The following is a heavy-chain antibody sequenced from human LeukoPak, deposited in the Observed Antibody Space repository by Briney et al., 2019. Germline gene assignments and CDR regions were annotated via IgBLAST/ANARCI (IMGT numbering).Heavy chain of an antibody. V-gene: IGHV4-59*01. J-gene: IGHJ4*02. CDR2: IHPSCST. CDR3: ARDIREVGESHYFDY. CDR1: GFSITTYY. Sequence: SETLSLTCTVSGFSITTYYWSWIRQSPGNGLEWIGQIHPSCSTTYNPSLKSRVTISLVTSKNQFSLHLSSVTAADTAVYYCARDIREVGESHYFDYWGQGTLVTVTS. D-gene: IGHD1-26*01.